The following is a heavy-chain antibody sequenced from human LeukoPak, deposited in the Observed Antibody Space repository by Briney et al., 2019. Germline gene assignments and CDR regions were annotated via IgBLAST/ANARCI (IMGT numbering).Heavy chain of an antibody. CDR1: GFTFSSYA. J-gene: IGHJ4*02. CDR3: AKLWEGSSWYPDYFDY. D-gene: IGHD6-13*01. Sequence: PGGSLRLSCAASGFTFSSYAMSWVRQAPGKGLEGGSAISGSGGSTYYVDAVKGRFTISRDNSKNTLYLQMNSLRAEDTAVYYCAKLWEGSSWYPDYFDYWGQGTLVTVSS. CDR2: ISGSGGST. V-gene: IGHV3-23*01.